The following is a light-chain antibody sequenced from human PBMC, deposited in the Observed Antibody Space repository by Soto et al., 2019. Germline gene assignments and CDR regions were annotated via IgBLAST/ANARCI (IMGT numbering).Light chain of an antibody. CDR3: QQFNSYPLT. CDR2: GAS. J-gene: IGKJ4*01. CDR1: QDSRSF. V-gene: IGKV1-9*01. Sequence: DIQLTQSPSFLSASVGDRVTITCRASQDSRSFLAWYQQKPGKAPKLLIYGASALQSGVPSRFSGSGSGTEFTLAISSLQPEDFATYYCQQFNSYPLTFGEGTKVEFK.